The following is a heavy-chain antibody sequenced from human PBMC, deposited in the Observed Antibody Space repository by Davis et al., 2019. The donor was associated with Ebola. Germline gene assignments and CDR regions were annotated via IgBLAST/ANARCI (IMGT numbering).Heavy chain of an antibody. CDR2: IYPGDSDT. Sequence: GESLKISCKGSGYSFTTYWIGWVRQMPGKGLEWMGIIYPGDSDTRSSPSFQGQVTISADRSISTAYLQWTSLKASDTALYYCARRGRYGDYYFDYWGQGTLVTVSS. D-gene: IGHD4-17*01. CDR1: GYSFTTYW. J-gene: IGHJ4*02. V-gene: IGHV5-51*01. CDR3: ARRGRYGDYYFDY.